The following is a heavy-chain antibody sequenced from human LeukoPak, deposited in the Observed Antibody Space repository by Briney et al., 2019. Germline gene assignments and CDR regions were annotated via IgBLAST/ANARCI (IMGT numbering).Heavy chain of an antibody. Sequence: GASVKVSCKASGYTFTSYGISWVRQAPGQGLEWMGWISAYNGNTNYAQKLQGRVTMTTDTSTSTAYMELRSLRSDDTAVYYCARVVRSVDIAMVNYYYYYMDVRGKGTTVTVSS. CDR1: GYTFTSYG. CDR3: ARVVRSVDIAMVNYYYYYMDV. D-gene: IGHD5-18*01. CDR2: ISAYNGNT. J-gene: IGHJ6*03. V-gene: IGHV1-18*01.